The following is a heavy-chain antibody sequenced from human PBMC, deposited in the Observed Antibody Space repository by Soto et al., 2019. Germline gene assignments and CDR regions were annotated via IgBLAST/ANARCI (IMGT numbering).Heavy chain of an antibody. D-gene: IGHD1-26*01. Sequence: ASVKVSCKASGYSFTSLDINWVRQTTGQGLEWMGWMQPSSGRTGYAQKFQGRVTMTRDTSINTAYMELSSLTSDDTAFYYCARGVTAGVDYWGQGTLVTVPQ. CDR2: MQPSSGRT. CDR3: ARGVTAGVDY. J-gene: IGHJ4*02. V-gene: IGHV1-8*01. CDR1: GYSFTSLD.